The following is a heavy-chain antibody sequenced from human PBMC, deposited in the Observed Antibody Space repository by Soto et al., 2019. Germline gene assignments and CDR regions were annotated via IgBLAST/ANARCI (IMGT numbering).Heavy chain of an antibody. CDR3: ARAGFGHGLDV. D-gene: IGHD3-16*01. Sequence: EVELVESGGGLVQAGGSLRVSCGVSGFTSSAHYMDWVRQAPGKGLEWVGRTANKRSRYTTEYAASVKGRFIISRDDSNNSVYLQMNSLKIEDTAVYYGARAGFGHGLDVWGQGTTVTVSS. V-gene: IGHV3-72*01. J-gene: IGHJ6*02. CDR2: TANKRSRYTT. CDR1: GFTSSAHY.